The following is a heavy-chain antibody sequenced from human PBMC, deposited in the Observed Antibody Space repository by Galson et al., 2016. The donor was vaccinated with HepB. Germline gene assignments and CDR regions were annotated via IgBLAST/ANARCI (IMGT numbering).Heavy chain of an antibody. CDR1: GFTFSDYY. CDR2: ISSSSSDT. D-gene: IGHD4-17*01. Sequence: SLRLSCAASGFTFSDYYMTWIRQAPGKGLELVSYISSSSSDTNYADSVKGRFTISRDNAKNSLYPQMNSLRAEDTAVHYCARMRGDYDYWGQGTLVTVSS. J-gene: IGHJ4*02. CDR3: ARMRGDYDY. V-gene: IGHV3-11*03.